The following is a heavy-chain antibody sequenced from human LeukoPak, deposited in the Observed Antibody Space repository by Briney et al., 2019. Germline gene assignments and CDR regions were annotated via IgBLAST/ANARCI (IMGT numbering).Heavy chain of an antibody. V-gene: IGHV3-21*01. D-gene: IGHD1-26*01. CDR2: ITTSSTYI. Sequence: GGSLRLSCAASGFTFSNYNMNWVRQAPGKGLEWVSSITTSSTYIYYADSVKGRFTISRDNAKNSLYLQMNSLRAEDTAVYFCARGPYSGSYGPYYYYFMDVWGKGTTVTISS. J-gene: IGHJ6*03. CDR3: ARGPYSGSYGPYYYYFMDV. CDR1: GFTFSNYN.